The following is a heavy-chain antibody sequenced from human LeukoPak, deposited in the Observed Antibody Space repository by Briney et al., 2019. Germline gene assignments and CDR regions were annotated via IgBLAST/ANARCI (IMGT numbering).Heavy chain of an antibody. J-gene: IGHJ5*02. CDR2: ISGDGGST. Sequence: GGSLRLSCAASGFTFDDYAMHWVRQAPGKGLEWVSLISGDGGSTYYADSVKGRFIISRDNSKNSLYLQMNSLRTEDTALYYCARGAYCGGDCYSPGWFDPWGQGTLVTVSS. CDR3: ARGAYCGGDCYSPGWFDP. V-gene: IGHV3-43*02. CDR1: GFTFDDYA. D-gene: IGHD2-21*02.